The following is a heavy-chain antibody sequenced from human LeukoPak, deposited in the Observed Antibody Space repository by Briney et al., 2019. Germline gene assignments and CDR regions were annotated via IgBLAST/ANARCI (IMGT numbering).Heavy chain of an antibody. CDR1: GGSISSYY. V-gene: IGHV4-59*01. CDR3: AATRGSGSYLLDY. J-gene: IGHJ4*02. Sequence: SETLSLTSTVSGGSISSYYWSWIRQPPGKGLEWIGYIYYSGSTNYNPSLKSRVTISVDTSKNQFSLKLSSVTAADTAVYYCAATRGSGSYLLDYWGQGTLVTVSS. D-gene: IGHD1-26*01. CDR2: IYYSGST.